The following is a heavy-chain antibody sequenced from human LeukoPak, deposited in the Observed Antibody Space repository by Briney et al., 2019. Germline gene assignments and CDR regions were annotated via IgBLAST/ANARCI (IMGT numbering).Heavy chain of an antibody. V-gene: IGHV3-74*01. CDR1: GFTFSSHW. D-gene: IGHD3-22*01. J-gene: IGHJ4*02. CDR2: IKTDGSST. CDR3: ARDLVRSPSGSTGYSLDY. Sequence: PGGSLRLSCAASGFTFSSHWMHWVRHAPGKGLVWVSRIKTDGSSTSYADSVKGRFTISRDNAKNTLYLQMNSLRAEDTAVYYCARDLVRSPSGSTGYSLDYWGQGTLVTVSS.